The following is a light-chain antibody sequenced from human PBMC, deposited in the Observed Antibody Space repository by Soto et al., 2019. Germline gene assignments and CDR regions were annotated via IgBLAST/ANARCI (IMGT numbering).Light chain of an antibody. CDR3: QHYGTPPWT. J-gene: IGKJ1*01. Sequence: ETVLTQSPGTLSLSPGERVTLSCRASQSICSRCLAWYQQKPGQSPRLLIYGASSRATGIPDRFSGSGSGTDFTLPISRLEPEDFAVYYCQHYGTPPWTFGQGTKVGIK. CDR1: QSICSRC. V-gene: IGKV3-20*01. CDR2: GAS.